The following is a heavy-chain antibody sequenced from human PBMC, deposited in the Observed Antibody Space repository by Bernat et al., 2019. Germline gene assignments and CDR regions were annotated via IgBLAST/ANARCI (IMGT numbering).Heavy chain of an antibody. CDR1: GGSISSSSYY. V-gene: IGHV4-39*01. CDR3: AIQREVTTNQPYCYYYGMDV. Sequence: QLQLQESGPGLVKPSETLSLTCTVSGGSISSSSYYWGWIRQPPGKGLEWIGSIYYSGSTYYNPSLKSRVTISVDPSKNQFSLKLSSVTAADTAVYYCAIQREVTTNQPYCYYYGMDVWGQGTTVTVSS. J-gene: IGHJ6*02. CDR2: IYYSGST. D-gene: IGHD4-17*01.